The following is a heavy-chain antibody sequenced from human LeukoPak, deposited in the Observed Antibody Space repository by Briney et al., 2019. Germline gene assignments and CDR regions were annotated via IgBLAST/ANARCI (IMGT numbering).Heavy chain of an antibody. CDR2: IKHDGSEK. D-gene: IGHD1-26*01. CDR3: AKDLSSGNYLYYYGVDV. V-gene: IGHV3-7*01. Sequence: GGSLRLSCAASGFTFSRHWMTWVRQAPGKGLEWVANIKHDGSEKNYVDSVKGRFTISRDNSKNTLYLQMNSLRVEDTAVYYCAKDLSSGNYLYYYGVDVWGQGTTVTVSS. CDR1: GFTFSRHW. J-gene: IGHJ6*02.